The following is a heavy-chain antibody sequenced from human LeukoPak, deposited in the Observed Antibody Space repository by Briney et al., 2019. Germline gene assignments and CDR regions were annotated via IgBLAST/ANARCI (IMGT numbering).Heavy chain of an antibody. D-gene: IGHD6-19*01. CDR1: GGTFSSSA. CDR3: AREPPQSSSGWYYWFDP. J-gene: IGHJ5*02. CDR2: IIPIFGTA. Sequence: SVKVSCKASGGTFSSSAISWVRQAPGQGLEWMGGIIPIFGTANYAQKFQGRVTITTDESTSTAYMELSSLRSEDTAVYYCAREPPQSSSGWYYWFDPWGQGTLVTVSS. V-gene: IGHV1-69*05.